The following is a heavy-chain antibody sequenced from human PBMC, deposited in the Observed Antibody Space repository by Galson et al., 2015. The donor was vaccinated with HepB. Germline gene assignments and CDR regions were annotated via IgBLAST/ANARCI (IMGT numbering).Heavy chain of an antibody. D-gene: IGHD1-14*01. CDR3: ARVGEYPPEDYFDY. Sequence: SLRLSCAASGFTFSSYSMNWVRQAPGKGLEWVSYISSSSSTIYYADSVKGRFTISRDNAKNSLYLQMNSLRDEDTAVYYCARVGEYPPEDYFDYWGQGTLVTVSS. V-gene: IGHV3-48*02. CDR1: GFTFSSYS. J-gene: IGHJ4*02. CDR2: ISSSSSTI.